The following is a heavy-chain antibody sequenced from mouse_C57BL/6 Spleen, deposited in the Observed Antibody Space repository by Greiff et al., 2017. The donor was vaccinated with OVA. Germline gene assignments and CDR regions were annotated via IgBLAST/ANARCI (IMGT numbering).Heavy chain of an antibody. CDR3: ARSLYSNPDY. CDR1: GYAFTNYL. Sequence: VQLQESGAELVRPGTSVKVSCKASGYAFTNYLIEWVKQRPGQGLEWIGVINPGSGGTNYNEKFKGKATLTADKSSSTAYMQLSSLTSEDSAVYFCARSLYSNPDYWGQGTTLTVSS. J-gene: IGHJ2*01. V-gene: IGHV1-54*01. CDR2: INPGSGGT. D-gene: IGHD2-5*01.